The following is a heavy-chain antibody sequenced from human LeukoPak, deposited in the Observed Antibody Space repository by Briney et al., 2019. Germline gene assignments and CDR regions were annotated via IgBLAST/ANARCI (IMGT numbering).Heavy chain of an antibody. CDR1: GYTFTRCA. J-gene: IGHJ3*02. D-gene: IGHD2-21*01. CDR2: IHADSGNT. Sequence: ASVKVSCKTSGYTFTRCAVHWVRQAPGQRLEWMGWIHADSGNTKYSQKLQGRFTIARDTSASTIYLELSSLRFEDTAVYFRTIGLARDWDAFDIWGLGTMVTVSS. CDR3: TIGLARDWDAFDI. V-gene: IGHV1-3*01.